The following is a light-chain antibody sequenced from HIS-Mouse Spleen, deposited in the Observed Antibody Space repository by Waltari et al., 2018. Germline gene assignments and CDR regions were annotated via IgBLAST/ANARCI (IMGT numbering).Light chain of an antibody. CDR1: QIVSSY. CDR2: DAS. CDR3: QQRSNWPPLT. V-gene: IGKV3-11*01. J-gene: IGKJ4*01. Sequence: EIVLTQSPATLSLSPGERATLPCRASQIVSSYLASYQQKPGQAPRLLIYDASNRATGIPARFSGSGSGTDFTLTISSLEPEDFAVYYCQQRSNWPPLTFGGGTKVEIK.